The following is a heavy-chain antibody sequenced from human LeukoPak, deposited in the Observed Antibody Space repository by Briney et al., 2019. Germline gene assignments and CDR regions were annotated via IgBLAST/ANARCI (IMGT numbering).Heavy chain of an antibody. CDR2: IDTDGSSA. J-gene: IGHJ4*02. Sequence: PGGSLRLSCAASGFTFSSYWMHWVRQPPGKGLVWVSRIDTDGSSATYADSVKGRFTISRDNAKNTVYLQMNSLRVEDTGVYYCASALTTVTPHFHCWGQGTLGTVSS. D-gene: IGHD4-17*01. CDR1: GFTFSSYW. CDR3: ASALTTVTPHFHC. V-gene: IGHV3-74*01.